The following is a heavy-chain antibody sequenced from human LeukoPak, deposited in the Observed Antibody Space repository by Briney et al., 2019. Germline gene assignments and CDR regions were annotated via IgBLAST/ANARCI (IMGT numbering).Heavy chain of an antibody. CDR2: ISRSDNSI. Sequence: PGGSLTLSCAASTFNLSDYTMHWVRQAPGKGLEWISYISRSDNSIYYGDSVKGRFTVSRDSVKNSLYLHMNSLRTEDTAAYFCARDPRGYCTSSKCYYFSYMDVWGKGTTVTVSS. V-gene: IGHV3-48*04. J-gene: IGHJ6*03. D-gene: IGHD2/OR15-2a*01. CDR3: ARDPRGYCTSSKCYYFSYMDV. CDR1: TFNLSDYT.